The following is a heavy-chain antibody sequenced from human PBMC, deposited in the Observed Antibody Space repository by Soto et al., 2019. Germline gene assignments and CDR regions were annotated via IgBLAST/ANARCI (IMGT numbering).Heavy chain of an antibody. CDR1: GFIFSRSD. D-gene: IGHD2-15*01. V-gene: IGHV3-30*18. CDR3: ANQVATGH. J-gene: IGHJ4*02. CDR2: ISYDGNTK. Sequence: QVQLVESGGGVVLPGTSLRLSCAASGFIFSRSDMHWVRQAPGKGLEWVAVISYDGNTKYYADSVKGRFTISRDNSKNTLYLQMTSLRVEDTAVYYCANQVATGHWGQGTLVTVSS.